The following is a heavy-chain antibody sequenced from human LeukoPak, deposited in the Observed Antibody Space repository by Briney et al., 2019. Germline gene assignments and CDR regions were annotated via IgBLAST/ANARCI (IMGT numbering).Heavy chain of an antibody. CDR3: ARDGSYYYGSGSYYKEFDY. V-gene: IGHV3-66*01. J-gene: IGHJ4*02. D-gene: IGHD3-10*01. CDR2: IYSGGST. Sequence: PGGSLRLSCAASGFTFSSYSMNWVRQAPGKGLEWVSVIYSGGSTYYADSVKGRFTISRDNSKNTLYLQMNSLGAEDTAVYYCARDGSYYYGSGSYYKEFDYWGQGTLVTVSS. CDR1: GFTFSSYS.